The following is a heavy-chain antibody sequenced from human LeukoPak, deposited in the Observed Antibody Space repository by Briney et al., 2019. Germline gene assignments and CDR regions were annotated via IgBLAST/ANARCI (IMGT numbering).Heavy chain of an antibody. J-gene: IGHJ4*02. Sequence: GGSLRLSCAASGSSFSSFWMTWVRQAPGKGLEWVANINQHGSVTHYVDSAKGRFTISRDNAKNSLYLQMSSLRAEDTAVYYCATSDDAAGEPYWGQGTLVTVSS. V-gene: IGHV3-7*01. CDR2: INQHGSVT. CDR3: ATSDDAAGEPY. D-gene: IGHD6-13*01. CDR1: GSSFSSFW.